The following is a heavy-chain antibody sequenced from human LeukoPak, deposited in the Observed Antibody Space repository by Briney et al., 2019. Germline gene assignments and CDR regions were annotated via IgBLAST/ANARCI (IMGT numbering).Heavy chain of an antibody. CDR1: GGSISSYY. J-gene: IGHJ4*02. V-gene: IGHV4-59*01. D-gene: IGHD3-10*01. Sequence: SETLSLTCTVSGGSISSYYWSWIRQPPGKGLEWIGYIYYSGSTNYNPSLKSRVTISVDTSKNQFSLKLSSVTAADTAVYYCARAGRITIVPFDYWGQGTLVTVSS. CDR2: IYYSGST. CDR3: ARAGRITIVPFDY.